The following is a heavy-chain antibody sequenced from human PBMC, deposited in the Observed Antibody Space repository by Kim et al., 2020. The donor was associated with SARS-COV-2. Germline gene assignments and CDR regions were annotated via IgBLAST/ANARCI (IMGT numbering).Heavy chain of an antibody. CDR3: ARVRFLEWLFAYYYYGMDV. V-gene: IGHV1-69*13. CDR2: IIPIFGTA. J-gene: IGHJ6*02. D-gene: IGHD3-3*01. CDR1: GGTFSSYA. Sequence: SVKVSCKASGGTFSSYAISWVRQAPGQGLEWMGGIIPIFGTATYAQKFQGRVTITADESTSTAYMELSSLRSEDTAVYYCARVRFLEWLFAYYYYGMDVWGQGTTVTVSS.